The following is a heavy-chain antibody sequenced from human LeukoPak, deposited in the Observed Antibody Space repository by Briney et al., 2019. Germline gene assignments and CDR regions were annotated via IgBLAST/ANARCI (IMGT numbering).Heavy chain of an antibody. Sequence: GSLRLSCAASGFTFSSYAMSWIRQPAGKGLEWIGRIYTSGSTNYNPSLKSRVTISVDTSKNQFSLKLSSVTAADTAVYYCARDSAWDSSSWVDAFDIWGQGTMVTVSS. CDR2: IYTSGST. V-gene: IGHV4-4*07. J-gene: IGHJ3*02. CDR1: GFTFSSYA. D-gene: IGHD6-13*01. CDR3: ARDSAWDSSSWVDAFDI.